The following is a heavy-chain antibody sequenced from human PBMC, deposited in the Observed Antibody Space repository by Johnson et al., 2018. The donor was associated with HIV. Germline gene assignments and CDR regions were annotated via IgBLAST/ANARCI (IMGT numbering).Heavy chain of an antibody. V-gene: IGHV3-30*02. Sequence: QMLLVESGGGVVRPGGSLTLSCAASGFTFSSYGMHWVRQAPVKGMEWVGFIRFDGSDKFYADSVKGRFTISRDNSKNTLYLQMNSLRAEDTAVYYCAKDQWSSSWTNDAFDIWGQGTMVTVSS. D-gene: IGHD6-13*01. CDR2: IRFDGSDK. CDR1: GFTFSSYG. CDR3: AKDQWSSSWTNDAFDI. J-gene: IGHJ3*02.